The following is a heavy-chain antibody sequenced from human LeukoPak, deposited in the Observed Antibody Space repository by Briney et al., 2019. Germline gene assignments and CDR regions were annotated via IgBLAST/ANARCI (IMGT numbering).Heavy chain of an antibody. D-gene: IGHD3-10*01. CDR3: ARFGRSRALWF. J-gene: IGHJ4*02. CDR1: GVSISSYY. Sequence: SETLSLTCTVSGVSISSYYWSWIRQPPEKGLEWLGYIYYSGSTNYNPSLKSRVTISVDTSKNQFSLKLSSVTAADTAVYYCARFGRSRALWFWGQGTLVTVSS. V-gene: IGHV4-59*01. CDR2: IYYSGST.